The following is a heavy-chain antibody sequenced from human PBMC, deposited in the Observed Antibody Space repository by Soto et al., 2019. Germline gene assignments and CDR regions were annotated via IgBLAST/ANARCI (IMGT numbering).Heavy chain of an antibody. J-gene: IGHJ4*02. CDR3: AKYRRTDAEGYTFDY. Sequence: SETLSLSCTVSGDSISGYYWSWLRQPPGRGLEWIGYIYYSGSTNYNPSLKGRVSMSVDTSKNQFSLKLTSVTAADTAVYFCAKYRRTDAEGYTFDYWGQGALVTVSS. D-gene: IGHD2-15*01. V-gene: IGHV4-59*01. CDR1: GDSISGYY. CDR2: IYYSGST.